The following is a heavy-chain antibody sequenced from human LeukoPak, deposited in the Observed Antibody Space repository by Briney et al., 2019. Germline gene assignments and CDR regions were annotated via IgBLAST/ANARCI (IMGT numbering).Heavy chain of an antibody. V-gene: IGHV5-51*01. J-gene: IGHJ4*02. CDR1: GYRFTSYW. CDR2: IHPGDSET. D-gene: IGHD6-6*01. Sequence: GESLKISCKASGYRFTSYWIGWVRQMPGKGLECMGIIHPGDSETRYSPSFQGQVTISADKSISTAYLQWSGLKASDTAMYYCARSGAARYFDYWGQGTLVTVSS. CDR3: ARSGAARYFDY.